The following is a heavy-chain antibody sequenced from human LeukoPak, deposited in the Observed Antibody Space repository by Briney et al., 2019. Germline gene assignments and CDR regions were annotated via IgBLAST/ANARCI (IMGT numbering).Heavy chain of an antibody. CDR2: ISGSGGST. D-gene: IGHD4-17*01. J-gene: IGHJ4*02. V-gene: IGHV3-23*01. Sequence: PGGSLRLSCAASGFTFSSYAMSWVRQAPGKGLEWVSAISGSGGSTYYADSVKGRFTISRVNSKNTLYLQMNSLGAEDTAVYFCAKSVRGDYIGSDDYWGRGTLVTVSS. CDR1: GFTFSSYA. CDR3: AKSVRGDYIGSDDY.